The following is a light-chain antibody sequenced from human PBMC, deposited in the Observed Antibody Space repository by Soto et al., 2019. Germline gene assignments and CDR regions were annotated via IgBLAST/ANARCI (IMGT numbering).Light chain of an antibody. J-gene: IGLJ1*01. CDR2: EVS. Sequence: QSVLTQPASVSGSPGQSITISCTGTSSGIRDYNYVSWYQQLPGNAPKLIMYEVSNRPSGISNRLSGSKSGNTASLTISGLQAEDEADYYCSSKSPDFFGTGTKLTVL. V-gene: IGLV2-14*01. CDR3: SSKSPDF. CDR1: SSGIRDYNY.